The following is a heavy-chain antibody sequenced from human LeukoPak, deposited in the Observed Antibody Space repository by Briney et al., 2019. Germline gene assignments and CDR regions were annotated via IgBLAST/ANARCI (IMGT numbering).Heavy chain of an antibody. Sequence: GGSLRLSCAASGFTFSRYEMNWVRQAPGKGLEYVSHIGASGRTIFYADSVKGRFTVSRDNTKDSLYLQMSSLRAEDTAIYYCARGGGTYSYTIDFWGQGTLVTVSS. J-gene: IGHJ4*02. CDR1: GFTFSRYE. CDR2: IGASGRTI. V-gene: IGHV3-48*03. CDR3: ARGGGTYSYTIDF. D-gene: IGHD1-26*01.